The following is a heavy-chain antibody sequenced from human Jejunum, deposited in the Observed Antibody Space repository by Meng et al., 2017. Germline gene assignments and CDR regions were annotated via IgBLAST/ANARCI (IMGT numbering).Heavy chain of an antibody. CDR3: ARADYVRYFDL. D-gene: IGHD3-10*02. Sequence: QVQLQESGPGLVKPSGTLSLTCAVSGGSISNNNYWSWVRQPPGKGLEWIGEISDGGSTSYNPSLKNRVTISIDNSKNRFSLSLNSVTAADTAIYYCARADYVRYFDLWGRGTLVTVSS. V-gene: IGHV4-4*02. CDR1: GGSISNNNY. J-gene: IGHJ2*01. CDR2: ISDGGST.